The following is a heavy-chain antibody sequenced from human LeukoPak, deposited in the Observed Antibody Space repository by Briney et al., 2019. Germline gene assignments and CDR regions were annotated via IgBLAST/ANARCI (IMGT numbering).Heavy chain of an antibody. Sequence: PGGSLRLSCAASGFTFSSYWMHWVRQAPGKGLVWVSRINSDGSSTSYADSVKGRFTISRDNAKNTLYLQMSSLRAEDTAVYYCARTTFYDILTGAPSAFDYWGQGTLVTVSS. CDR1: GFTFSSYW. V-gene: IGHV3-74*01. D-gene: IGHD3-9*01. CDR2: INSDGSST. J-gene: IGHJ4*02. CDR3: ARTTFYDILTGAPSAFDY.